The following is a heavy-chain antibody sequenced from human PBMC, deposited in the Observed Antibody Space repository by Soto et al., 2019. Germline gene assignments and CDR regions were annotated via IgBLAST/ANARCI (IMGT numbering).Heavy chain of an antibody. D-gene: IGHD7-27*01. CDR3: AHSLIPNWGSRGAFDY. Sequence: QITLKESGPTLVKPIQTLTLTCTFSGFSLSTSGVGVGWIRQPPGKALEWLALIYWDDDKRYSPSLKSRLTITKDTSNNQVVLTMTNMDPVDTATYYCAHSLIPNWGSRGAFDYWGQGTLVTVSS. CDR1: GFSLSTSGVG. J-gene: IGHJ4*02. V-gene: IGHV2-5*02. CDR2: IYWDDDK.